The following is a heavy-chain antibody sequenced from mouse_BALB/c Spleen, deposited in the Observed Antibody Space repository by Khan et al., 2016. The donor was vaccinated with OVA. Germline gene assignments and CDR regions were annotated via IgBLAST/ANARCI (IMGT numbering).Heavy chain of an antibody. CDR3: ARIQGGDFDY. V-gene: IGHV3-2*02. D-gene: IGHD3-2*02. CDR2: ISSSGKT. Sequence: EVQLQQSGPGLVKPSQSLSLTCTVTGYSITSDYAWNWLRQFPGNKLEWMGYISSSGKTKSNPSLKSRISITRETSKNQFFLQLNFVTIEDTATYYCARIQGGDFDYWGQGTTLTVSS. CDR1: GYSITSDYA. J-gene: IGHJ2*01.